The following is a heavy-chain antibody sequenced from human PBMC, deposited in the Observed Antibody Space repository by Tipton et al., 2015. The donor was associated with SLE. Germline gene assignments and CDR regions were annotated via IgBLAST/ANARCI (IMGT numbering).Heavy chain of an antibody. Sequence: LRLSCAVYGGSFSGYYCSWIRQPPGKGLEWIGEINHSGSPNYNLSLKSRVTISVDTSKNQFSLKLSSVTAADTAVYYCARAPGLDRDYYYYYYMDVWGKGTTVTVSS. CDR3: ARAPGLDRDYYYYYYMDV. CDR2: INHSGSP. CDR1: GGSFSGYY. D-gene: IGHD3/OR15-3a*01. J-gene: IGHJ6*03. V-gene: IGHV4-34*01.